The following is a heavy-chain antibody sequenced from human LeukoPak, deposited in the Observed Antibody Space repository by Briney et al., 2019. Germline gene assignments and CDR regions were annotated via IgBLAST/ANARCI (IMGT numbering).Heavy chain of an antibody. CDR1: GFTFSSYG. Sequence: GGSLKLSCVASGFTFSSYGMHWVRQAPGKGLEWVAFIRYDGSNKYYADSVKGRFTISRDNSKNTLSLQMNSLRPEDTAVYYCAKGYCSGTSCYSGLDWGQGTLVTVSS. V-gene: IGHV3-30*02. J-gene: IGHJ4*02. CDR3: AKGYCSGTSCYSGLD. D-gene: IGHD2-2*01. CDR2: IRYDGSNK.